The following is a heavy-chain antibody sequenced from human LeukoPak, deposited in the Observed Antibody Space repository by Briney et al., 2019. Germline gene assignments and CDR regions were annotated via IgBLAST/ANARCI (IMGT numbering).Heavy chain of an antibody. D-gene: IGHD6-13*01. V-gene: IGHV3-20*04. CDR3: ATHPTGYSSSWFDAFDI. J-gene: IGHJ3*02. Sequence: GGSLRLSCAASGFTFDDYGMSWVRQAPGKGLEWVSGINWNGGSTGYADSVKGRFTISRDNAKNSLYLQMNSLRAEDTALYYCATHPTGYSSSWFDAFDIWGQGTMVTVSS. CDR2: INWNGGST. CDR1: GFTFDDYG.